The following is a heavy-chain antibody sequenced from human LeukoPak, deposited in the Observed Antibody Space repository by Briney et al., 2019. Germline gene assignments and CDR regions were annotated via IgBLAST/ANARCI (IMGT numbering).Heavy chain of an antibody. CDR1: GFTLSISS. J-gene: IGHJ4*02. Sequence: GGSLRLSCAASGFTLSISSINWVRQAPGRGLEWVSSIDPTSDYIYYANSMKGRFTISRDNAKNSVYLQMNSLSAEDTAVYYCMRLTTGTSSYYFDYWGQGTLVTVSS. V-gene: IGHV3-21*01. CDR2: IDPTSDYI. CDR3: MRLTTGTSSYYFDY. D-gene: IGHD1-1*01.